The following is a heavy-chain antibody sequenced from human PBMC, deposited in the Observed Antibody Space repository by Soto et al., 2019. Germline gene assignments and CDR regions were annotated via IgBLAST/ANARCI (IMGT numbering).Heavy chain of an antibody. V-gene: IGHV3-49*03. CDR1: GFTFGDYA. J-gene: IGHJ4*02. Sequence: GSLRLSCTASGFTFGDYAMSWFRRAPGKGLEWVGFIRSKAYGGTTEYAASVKGRFTISRDDSKSIAYLQMNSLKTEDTAVYYCTRDPPGELADYFDYWGQGTLVTVAS. CDR3: TRDPPGELADYFDY. D-gene: IGHD2-21*01. CDR2: IRSKAYGGTT.